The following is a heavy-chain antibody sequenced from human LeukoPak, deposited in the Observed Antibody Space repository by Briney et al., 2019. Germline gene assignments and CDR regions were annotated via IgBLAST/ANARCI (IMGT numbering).Heavy chain of an antibody. CDR1: GFTFSNYW. D-gene: IGHD6-25*01. Sequence: GGSLRLSCAASGFTFSNYWMHWVRQAPGKGLVWVSRVSTDGNRTDYAVAVKGRFTISRENAKNTLHLQMNSLRAEDTAVYYCARGGAALNAFHIWGQGTMVTVSS. J-gene: IGHJ3*02. CDR3: ARGGAALNAFHI. CDR2: VSTDGNRT. V-gene: IGHV3-74*01.